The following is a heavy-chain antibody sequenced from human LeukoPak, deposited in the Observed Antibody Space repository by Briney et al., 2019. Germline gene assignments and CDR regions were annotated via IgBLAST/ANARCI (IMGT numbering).Heavy chain of an antibody. V-gene: IGHV4-38-2*01. D-gene: IGHD6-13*01. CDR2: IHHSGST. J-gene: IGHJ5*02. CDR3: ASGRLGIAKNWFDP. Sequence: SETLSLTCAVSGYSISRGYHWGWIRQPPGKGLEWIGSIHHSGSTYYNSSLKSRVTISVDTSKNQFSLKLSSVTAADTAVYYCASGRLGIAKNWFDPWGQGTLVTVSS. CDR1: GYSISRGYH.